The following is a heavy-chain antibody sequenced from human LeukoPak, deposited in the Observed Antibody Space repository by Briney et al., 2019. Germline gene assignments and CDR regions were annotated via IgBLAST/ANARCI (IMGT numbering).Heavy chain of an antibody. CDR1: GFTFSSYE. V-gene: IGHV3-48*03. D-gene: IGHD4-23*01. J-gene: IGHJ4*02. CDR2: ISSSGSTI. Sequence: PGGSLRLSCAASGFTFSSYEMNWVRQAPGKGLEWVSYISSSGSTIYYADSVKGRFTISRDNAKNSLYLQMNSLRAEDTAVYYCARDYPPYGGFDYWGQGTLVTVSS. CDR3: ARDYPPYGGFDY.